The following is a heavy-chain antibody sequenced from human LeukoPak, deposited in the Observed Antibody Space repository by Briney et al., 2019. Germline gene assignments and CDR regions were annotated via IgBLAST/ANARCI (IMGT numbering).Heavy chain of an antibody. J-gene: IGHJ4*02. D-gene: IGHD2-2*01. CDR3: AKGALGGVYCSSTSCYIFDC. Sequence: GGSLRLSCAASGFTFSSYAMSWVHQAPGKGLEWVSAISGSGGSTYYADSVKGRFTISRDNSKNTLYLQMNSLRAEDTAVYYCAKGALGGVYCSSTSCYIFDCWGQGTLVTVSS. CDR1: GFTFSSYA. CDR2: ISGSGGST. V-gene: IGHV3-23*01.